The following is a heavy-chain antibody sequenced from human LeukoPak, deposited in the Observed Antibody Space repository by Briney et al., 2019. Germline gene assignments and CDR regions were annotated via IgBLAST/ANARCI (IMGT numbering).Heavy chain of an antibody. Sequence: GGSLRLSCAVSGFTFSRYPMQWVRQAPAKGLEWVAVISHDGGNEDYTDSVKGRSTISRDNPNTTLYLQMDSLRPEDTAIYYCVSRLDVWGQGTTVTVSS. J-gene: IGHJ6*02. CDR1: GFTFSRYP. CDR2: ISHDGGNE. CDR3: VSRLDV. D-gene: IGHD6-6*01. V-gene: IGHV3-30-3*01.